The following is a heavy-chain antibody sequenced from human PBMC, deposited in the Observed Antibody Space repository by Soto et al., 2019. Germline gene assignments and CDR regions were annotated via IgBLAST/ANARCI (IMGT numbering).Heavy chain of an antibody. CDR1: GFTFSSYS. CDR2: ISSSSSTI. V-gene: IGHV3-48*01. Sequence: GGSLRLSCAASGFTFSSYSMNWVRQAPGKGLEWVSYISSSSSTIYYADSVKGRFTIARDNSKNTLYLHMNSLRAEDAADYFCAKVLHGSYAMDVWGQGTSVTVSS. J-gene: IGHJ6*02. CDR3: AKVLHGSYAMDV.